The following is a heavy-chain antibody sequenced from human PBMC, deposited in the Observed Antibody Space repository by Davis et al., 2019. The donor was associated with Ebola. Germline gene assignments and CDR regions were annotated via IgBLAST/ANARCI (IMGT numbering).Heavy chain of an antibody. CDR2: INDIGGNP. D-gene: IGHD6-6*01. CDR1: GFTFSSYA. Sequence: GESLKISCAASGFTFSSYAMSWVRQAPGKGLQWVSGINDIGGNPQHADSVKGRFTISRDNSKNMLFLQMNSLRAEDTAVYYCAKDRRQLVGPESWGQGTLVTVSS. J-gene: IGHJ4*02. CDR3: AKDRRQLVGPES. V-gene: IGHV3-23*01.